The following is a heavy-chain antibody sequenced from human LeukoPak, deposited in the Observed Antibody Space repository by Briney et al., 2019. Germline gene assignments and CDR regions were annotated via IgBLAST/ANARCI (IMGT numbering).Heavy chain of an antibody. CDR1: GYTFTDLY. CDR3: ARGEVVPAAISYYYYGVAV. D-gene: IGHD2-2*02. Sequence: DSVNVSCKTSGYTFTDLYIHWVRQAPGQGLEWMGRVNPNSGGTDYAQKFQGRVTMTRDTSIGTAYMELNRLRSDDTAVYFCARGEVVPAAISYYYYGVAVWGQGTTVTVSS. J-gene: IGHJ6*02. V-gene: IGHV1-2*06. CDR2: VNPNSGGT.